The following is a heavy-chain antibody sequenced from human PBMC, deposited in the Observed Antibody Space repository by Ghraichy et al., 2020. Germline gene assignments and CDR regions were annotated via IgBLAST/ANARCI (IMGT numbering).Heavy chain of an antibody. CDR3: ARWTGDFPT. CDR2: XXPGDSEP. Sequence: GESLNISCKXXXXXFTSYXXGWVXXXPGKGLEWXGXXXPGDSEPRYSPSFXGQGXIPADKSISTPYLQWSSLKASDTAMYYCARWTGDFPTWXQGTLVTVSS. CDR1: XXXFTSYX. V-gene: IGHV5-51*01. D-gene: IGHD3/OR15-3a*01. J-gene: IGHJ5*02.